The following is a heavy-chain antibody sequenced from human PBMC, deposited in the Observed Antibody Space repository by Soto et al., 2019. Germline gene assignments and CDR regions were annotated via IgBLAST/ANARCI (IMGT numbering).Heavy chain of an antibody. V-gene: IGHV3-30*04. CDR1: GFTFSSYA. CDR3: ARDYNWNGQGAFDR. CDR2: ISYDGSNK. D-gene: IGHD1-20*01. J-gene: IGHJ3*02. Sequence: GGSLRLSCAASGFTFSSYAMHWVRQAPGKGLEWVAVISYDGSNKYYADSVKGRFTISRDNSKNTLYLQMNSLRAEDTAVYYCARDYNWNGQGAFDRWGQGTMVTVSS.